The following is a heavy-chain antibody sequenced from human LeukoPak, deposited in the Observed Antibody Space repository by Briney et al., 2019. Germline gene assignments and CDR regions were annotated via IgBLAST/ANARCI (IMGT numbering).Heavy chain of an antibody. CDR1: GGSFSGYY. V-gene: IGHV4-34*01. CDR2: INHSGST. D-gene: IGHD4-11*01. J-gene: IGHJ3*02. Sequence: KPSETLSLTCAVYGGSFSGYYWSWIRQPPGKGLEWIGEINHSGSTNYNPSLKSRVTISVDTSKNQISLKLSSVTAADTAVYYCASGSNPMDAFDIWGQGTMVTVSS. CDR3: ASGSNPMDAFDI.